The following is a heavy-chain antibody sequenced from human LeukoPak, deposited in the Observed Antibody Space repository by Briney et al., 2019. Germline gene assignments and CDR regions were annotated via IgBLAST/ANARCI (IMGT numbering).Heavy chain of an antibody. J-gene: IGHJ4*02. D-gene: IGHD6-13*01. CDR2: ISNDGSKK. Sequence: GRSLRLSCAASGFTFSNYAMHWVRQAPGKGLEWVAVISNDGSKKDYADSLKGRFTISRDNAKNSLYLQMNSLRAEDTAVYYCARETPYSNTWTDFDFWGQGTLVTVSS. CDR1: GFTFSNYA. V-gene: IGHV3-30*04. CDR3: ARETPYSNTWTDFDF.